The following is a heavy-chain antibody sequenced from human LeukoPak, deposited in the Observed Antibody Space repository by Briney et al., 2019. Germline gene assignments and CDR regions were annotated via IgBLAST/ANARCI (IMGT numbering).Heavy chain of an antibody. Sequence: GGSLRLSCAASGFTFSSYGMHWVRQAPGKGLEWVSVIYGGGTTYYADSVKGRFTISRDNSKNTLYLQMNSLRAEDTAVYYCAREDPGHWSRRAFDIWGQGTMVTVSS. CDR1: GFTFSSYG. D-gene: IGHD2-8*02. CDR2: IYGGGTT. CDR3: AREDPGHWSRRAFDI. V-gene: IGHV3-53*01. J-gene: IGHJ3*02.